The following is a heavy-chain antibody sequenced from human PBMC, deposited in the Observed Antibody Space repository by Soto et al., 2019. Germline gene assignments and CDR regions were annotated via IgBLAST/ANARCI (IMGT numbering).Heavy chain of an antibody. CDR2: IYYSGST. V-gene: IGHV4-59*01. J-gene: IGHJ1*01. D-gene: IGHD3-22*01. Sequence: QVQLQESGPGLVKPSETLSLTCTVSGGSISSYYWSWIRQPPGKGLEWIGYIYYSGSTNYNPSLKSRVTISVDTSKNQFSLKLSSVTAADTAVYYCASGDSSGYYLTPQYFQHWGQGTLVTVSS. CDR1: GGSISSYY. CDR3: ASGDSSGYYLTPQYFQH.